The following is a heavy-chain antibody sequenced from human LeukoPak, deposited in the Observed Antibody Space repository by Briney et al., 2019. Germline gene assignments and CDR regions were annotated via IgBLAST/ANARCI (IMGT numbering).Heavy chain of an antibody. V-gene: IGHV1-18*04. Sequence: GASVKVSCKASGYTFTTYGISWVRQAPGQGLEWMGWISGYNGNTNYAQKFQGRVTMTTDTSTSTAYMELRSLRSDDTAVYYCARDGSGPSDHDGLDIWGQGTMVTVSS. CDR3: ARDGSGPSDHDGLDI. J-gene: IGHJ3*02. CDR1: GYTFTTYG. CDR2: ISGYNGNT. D-gene: IGHD3-10*01.